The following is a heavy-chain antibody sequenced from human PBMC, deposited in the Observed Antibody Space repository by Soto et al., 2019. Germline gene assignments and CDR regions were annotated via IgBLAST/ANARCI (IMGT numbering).Heavy chain of an antibody. CDR2: IIPFFQAP. CDR3: AKSRIATPLRVGMDD. Sequence: QVQLLQSGAEVRKPGSSVKVSCKASGGNFSKYAISWVRQAPGQGLEWMGGIIPFFQAPNYAQRFQGRVTISADASTTTVYMEMSRLRCEDTALYYCAKSRIATPLRVGMDDWGQGTTVTVS. D-gene: IGHD2-15*01. V-gene: IGHV1-69*01. CDR1: GGNFSKYA. J-gene: IGHJ6*02.